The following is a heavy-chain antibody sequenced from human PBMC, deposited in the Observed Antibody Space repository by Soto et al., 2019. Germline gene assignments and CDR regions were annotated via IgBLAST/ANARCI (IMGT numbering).Heavy chain of an antibody. D-gene: IGHD3-22*01. CDR1: GYTLTDLS. V-gene: IGHV1-24*01. CDR2: FDPEDGET. Sequence: GASVKVSCKVSGYTLTDLSMHWVRQAPGKGLEWMGGFDPEDGETIYAQKFQGRVTMTEDTSTDTAYMELSSLRSEDTAVYYCATPYYYDSSGYYYFDYWGQGTLVTVSS. CDR3: ATPYYYDSSGYYYFDY. J-gene: IGHJ4*02.